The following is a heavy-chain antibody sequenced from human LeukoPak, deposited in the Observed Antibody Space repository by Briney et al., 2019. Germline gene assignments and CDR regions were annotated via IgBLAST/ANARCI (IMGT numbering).Heavy chain of an antibody. D-gene: IGHD3-3*02. Sequence: PGGSLRLSCAASGFTFSSYAMSWVRQAPGKGLEWVSAISGSGGSTYYADSVKGRFTISRDNSKNTLYLQMNSLRAEDTAVYYCAKVEVGFLEWLVPETHFDYWGQGTLVTVSS. J-gene: IGHJ4*02. CDR3: AKVEVGFLEWLVPETHFDY. CDR2: ISGSGGST. V-gene: IGHV3-23*01. CDR1: GFTFSSYA.